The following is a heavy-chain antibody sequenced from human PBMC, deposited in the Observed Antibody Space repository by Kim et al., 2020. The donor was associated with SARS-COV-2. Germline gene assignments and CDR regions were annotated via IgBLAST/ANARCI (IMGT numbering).Heavy chain of an antibody. CDR1: GGSFSSDD. J-gene: IGHJ4*02. Sequence: SVKVSCKSSGGSFSSDDINWVRQAPGQGLEWMGRIIPILEIGNYAQRFQGRVTITADKSTSTAYMELSSLRTEDTAVYYCAREVHNYGDLLFYFDHWGQGTLVTVSS. CDR2: IIPILEIG. D-gene: IGHD4-17*01. V-gene: IGHV1-69*04. CDR3: AREVHNYGDLLFYFDH.